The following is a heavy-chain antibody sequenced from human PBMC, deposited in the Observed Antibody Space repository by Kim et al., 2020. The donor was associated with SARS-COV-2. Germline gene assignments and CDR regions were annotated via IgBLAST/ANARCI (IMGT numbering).Heavy chain of an antibody. CDR1: GASISDDY. CDR2: FSYNKRT. D-gene: IGHD6-19*01. J-gene: IGHJ4*02. V-gene: IGHV4-59*08. Sequence: SETLSLTCTISGASISDDYWTWIRQPPGKGLEWIGYFSYNKRTSYNPSLTSRVPMSLDTSRNQFSLKLNSVTAADTAVYYCARLPDTTGWPFVYWAQGT. CDR3: ARLPDTTGWPFVY.